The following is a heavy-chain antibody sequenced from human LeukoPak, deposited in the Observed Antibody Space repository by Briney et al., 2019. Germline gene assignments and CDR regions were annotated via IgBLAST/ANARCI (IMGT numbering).Heavy chain of an antibody. J-gene: IGHJ5*02. V-gene: IGHV1-18*01. CDR1: GYTFISYG. CDR3: ARTYVRGATNWFDP. D-gene: IGHD3-10*02. CDR2: NTAYTSNT. Sequence: ASVKVSCKTSGYTFISYGVTWVRQAPGQGLEWMGWNTAYTSNTRYALRFQGRITMTTDKSTATAYMELRSLKSDDTAVYYCARTYVRGATNWFDPWGQGTLVTVSS.